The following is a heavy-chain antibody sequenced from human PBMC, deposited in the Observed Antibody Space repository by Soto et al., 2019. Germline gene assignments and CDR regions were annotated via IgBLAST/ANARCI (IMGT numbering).Heavy chain of an antibody. J-gene: IGHJ4*02. CDR3: GRGRSGELVIFY. CDR2: ISPQTGGT. V-gene: IGHV1-2*02. Sequence: VASVKVSCKGSGYTFTGYYIHWVRQTPGQGPEWMGEISPQTGGTKYAQKYQGRVTMTRDTSITTVYMELSNLSPDDTAVYYCGRGRSGELVIFYWGQGTLVTVSS. D-gene: IGHD1-26*01. CDR1: GYTFTGYY.